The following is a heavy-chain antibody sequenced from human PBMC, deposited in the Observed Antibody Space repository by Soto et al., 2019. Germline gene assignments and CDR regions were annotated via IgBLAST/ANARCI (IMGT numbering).Heavy chain of an antibody. D-gene: IGHD6-6*01. CDR3: ARDKGGDSSSWSQYYFDY. Sequence: EVQLVESGGGLVKPGGSLRLSCAASGFTFSSYSMNWVRQAPGKGLEWVSSISSSSSYIYYADSVKGRFTISRDNAKNSLYLQMNSLRAEDTAVYYCARDKGGDSSSWSQYYFDYWGQGTLVTVSS. CDR2: ISSSSSYI. J-gene: IGHJ4*02. V-gene: IGHV3-21*01. CDR1: GFTFSSYS.